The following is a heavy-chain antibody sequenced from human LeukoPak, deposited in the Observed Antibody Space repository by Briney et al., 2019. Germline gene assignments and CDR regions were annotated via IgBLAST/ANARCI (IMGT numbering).Heavy chain of an antibody. CDR3: ARAPWGRSDFWSGHPYYFDY. CDR2: IYYSGST. D-gene: IGHD3-3*01. V-gene: IGHV4-59*01. CDR1: GGSIGSYY. Sequence: SETLSLTCTVSGGSIGSYYWSWIRQPPGKGLEWIGYIYYSGSTNHNPSLKSRVTISVDTSKNQFSLKLSSVTAADTAVYYCARAPWGRSDFWSGHPYYFDYWGQGTLVTVS. J-gene: IGHJ4*02.